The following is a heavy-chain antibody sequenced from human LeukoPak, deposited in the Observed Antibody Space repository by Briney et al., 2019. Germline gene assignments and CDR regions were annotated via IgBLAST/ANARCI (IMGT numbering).Heavy chain of an antibody. V-gene: IGHV4-34*01. J-gene: IGHJ5*02. D-gene: IGHD6-6*01. CDR1: GGSFSGYY. CDR3: AGFLIAAARQLFWFDP. CDR2: INHSGST. Sequence: SETLSLTCAVYGGSFSGYYWSWIRQPPGKRLEWIGEINHSGSTNYNPSLKSRVTISVDTSKNQFSLKLSSVTAADTAVYYCAGFLIAAARQLFWFDPWGQGTLVTVSS.